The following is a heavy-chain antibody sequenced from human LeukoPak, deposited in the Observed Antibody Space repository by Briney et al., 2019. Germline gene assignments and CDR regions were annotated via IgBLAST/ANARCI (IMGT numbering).Heavy chain of an antibody. CDR2: INHSGST. J-gene: IGHJ4*02. CDR3: ATEMATAIDY. CDR1: GGSFSGYY. D-gene: IGHD5-24*01. Sequence: SETLSLTGAGYGGSFSGYYWGWIRQPPGKGLEWIGEINHSGSTNYNPSLKSRVTISVDTSKNQFSLKLSSVTAADTAVYYCATEMATAIDYWGQGTLVTVSS. V-gene: IGHV4-34*01.